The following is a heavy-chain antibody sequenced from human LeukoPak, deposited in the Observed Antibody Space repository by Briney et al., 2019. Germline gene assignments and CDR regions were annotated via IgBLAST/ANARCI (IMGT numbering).Heavy chain of an antibody. CDR1: GDSMRGYY. Sequence: SETLSLTCTVSGDSMRGYYWSWIRQPPGKGLEWIGDIHYTGTTDYIPSLKSRVTISVDTSKNQFSLKLSSVTPEDTAVYYCALSSGTTVGWFDPWGQGTLVTVSS. V-gene: IGHV4-59*12. J-gene: IGHJ5*02. CDR2: IHYTGTT. D-gene: IGHD1-7*01. CDR3: ALSSGTTVGWFDP.